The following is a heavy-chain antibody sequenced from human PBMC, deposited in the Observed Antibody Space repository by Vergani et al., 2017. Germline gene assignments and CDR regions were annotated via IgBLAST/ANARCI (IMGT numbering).Heavy chain of an antibody. CDR3: AKVGFLEWLLYEPTGWYFDL. J-gene: IGHJ2*01. V-gene: IGHV3-23*01. D-gene: IGHD3-3*01. CDR2: ISGSGGST. Sequence: EVQLLESGGGLVQPGGSLRLSCAASGFTFSSYAMSWVRQAPGKGLEWVSAISGSGGSTYYADSVKGRFTISRDNSKNTLYLQMNSLRAEDTAVYYWAKVGFLEWLLYEPTGWYFDLWGRGTLVTVSS. CDR1: GFTFSSYA.